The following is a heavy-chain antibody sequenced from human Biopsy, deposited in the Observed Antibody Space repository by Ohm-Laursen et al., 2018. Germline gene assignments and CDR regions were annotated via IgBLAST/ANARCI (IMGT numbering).Heavy chain of an antibody. D-gene: IGHD6-19*01. Sequence: SLRLSCEAPGFTVYNNYMTWVRQAPGKGLEWVSLIYSGGDTRYADSVKGRFTISRDNAKNSLYLQMNSLRAEDTAVYYCARDYPSYSSVWYREPIIHCWGQGTLVTVSS. CDR2: IYSGGDT. V-gene: IGHV3-66*01. J-gene: IGHJ4*02. CDR1: GFTVYNNY. CDR3: ARDYPSYSSVWYREPIIHC.